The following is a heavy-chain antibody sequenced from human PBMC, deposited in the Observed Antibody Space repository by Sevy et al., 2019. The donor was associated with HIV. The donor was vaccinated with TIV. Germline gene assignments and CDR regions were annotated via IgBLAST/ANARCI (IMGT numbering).Heavy chain of an antibody. CDR3: AKDGAPYCTGGICFPYWYFYL. V-gene: IGHV3-23*01. Sequence: GGSLRLSCAASGFTFSTYAMGWVRQAPGKGLEWVSGISNSGGNIYYADSVKGRFTISRDNSKNTLYLQMNSLRAEDTAVYYCAKDGAPYCTGGICFPYWYFYLWGRGTLVTVSS. CDR1: GFTFSTYA. CDR2: ISNSGGNI. D-gene: IGHD2-8*02. J-gene: IGHJ2*01.